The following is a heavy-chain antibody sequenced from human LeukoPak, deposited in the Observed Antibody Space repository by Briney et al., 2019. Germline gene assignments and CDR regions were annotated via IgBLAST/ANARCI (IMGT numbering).Heavy chain of an antibody. J-gene: IGHJ5*01. D-gene: IGHD3-22*01. CDR1: TSH. CDR2: IGSYEGDT. V-gene: IGHV1-18*01. CDR3: ARDFWNFYDSSGYYRDFDS. Sequence: ASVKVSCKATSHISWVRQAPGQGPEWMGWIGSYEGDTYYAQKFQGRVTVTTDTSTNTAYMELRSLRADDTAVYYCARDFWNFYDSSGYYRDFDSWGQGTLVTVSS.